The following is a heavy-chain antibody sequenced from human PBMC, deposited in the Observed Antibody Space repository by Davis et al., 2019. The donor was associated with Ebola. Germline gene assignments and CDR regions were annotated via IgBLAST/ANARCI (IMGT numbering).Heavy chain of an antibody. V-gene: IGHV3-30*18. D-gene: IGHD6-19*01. CDR3: AKVAGNNWFDP. CDR1: GFTFSSYG. Sequence: PGGSLRLSCAASGFTFSSYGMHWVRQAPGKGLEWVAVISYDGSNKYYADSVKGRFTISRDNSKNTLYLQMNSLRAEDTAVYYCAKVAGNNWFDPWGQGTLVTVSS. CDR2: ISYDGSNK. J-gene: IGHJ5*02.